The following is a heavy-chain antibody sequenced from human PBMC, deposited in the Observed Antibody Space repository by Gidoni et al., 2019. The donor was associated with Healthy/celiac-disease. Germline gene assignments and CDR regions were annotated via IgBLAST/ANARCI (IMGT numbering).Heavy chain of an antibody. J-gene: IGHJ4*02. Sequence: QVQLVESGGGVVQPGRSLRLSCAASGFTFSSYAMHWVRQAPGKGLGWVAVISYDGSNKYYADSVKGRFTISRDNSKNTLYLQMNSLRAEDTAVYYCAREVDGYNWDHFDYWGQGTLVTVSS. CDR1: GFTFSSYA. V-gene: IGHV3-30*04. CDR2: ISYDGSNK. CDR3: AREVDGYNWDHFDY. D-gene: IGHD5-12*01.